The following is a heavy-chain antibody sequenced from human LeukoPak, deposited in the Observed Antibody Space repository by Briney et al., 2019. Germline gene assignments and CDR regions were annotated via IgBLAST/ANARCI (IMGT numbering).Heavy chain of an antibody. CDR3: ARRGGRNGWGDFDY. D-gene: IGHD3-10*01. CDR1: GFSFYNHA. Sequence: GGSLRLSCAASGFSFYNHAMNWVRQAPGKGLEWVSTISVSGDSTFYADSVQGRFTISRDTSRNLLSLHMNSLSAEDTAVYFCARRGGRNGWGDFDYWGQGTLVTVSS. CDR2: ISVSGDST. J-gene: IGHJ4*02. V-gene: IGHV3-23*01.